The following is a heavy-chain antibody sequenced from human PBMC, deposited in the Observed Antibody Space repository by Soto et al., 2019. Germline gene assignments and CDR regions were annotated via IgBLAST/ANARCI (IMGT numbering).Heavy chain of an antibody. CDR3: ARDCSGGSCYTQAYKFQH. V-gene: IGHV1-69*04. CDR2: IIPILGIA. J-gene: IGHJ1*01. CDR1: GGTFSSYT. D-gene: IGHD2-15*01. Sequence: SVKVSCKASGGTFSSYTISWARQAPGQGLEWMGRIIPILGIANYAQKFQGRVTITADKSTSTAYMELSSLRSEDTAVYYCARDCSGGSCYTQAYKFQHWGQGTLVTVSS.